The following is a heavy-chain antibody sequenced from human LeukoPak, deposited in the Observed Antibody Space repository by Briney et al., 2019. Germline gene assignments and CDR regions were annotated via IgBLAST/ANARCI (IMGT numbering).Heavy chain of an antibody. V-gene: IGHV3-30-3*01. CDR2: ISYDGSNK. CDR1: GFTFSSYA. D-gene: IGHD3-3*01. J-gene: IGHJ5*02. Sequence: GRSLGLSCAASGFTFSSYAMHWVRQAPGKGLEWVAVISYDGSNKYYADSVKGRFTISRDNSKNTLYLQMNSLRAEDTAVYYCARELSLSGDFWSGPNWFDPWGQGTLVTVSS. CDR3: ARELSLSGDFWSGPNWFDP.